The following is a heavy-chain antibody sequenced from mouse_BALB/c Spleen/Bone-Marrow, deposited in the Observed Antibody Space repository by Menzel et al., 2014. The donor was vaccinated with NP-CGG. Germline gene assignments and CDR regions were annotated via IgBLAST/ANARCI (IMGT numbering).Heavy chain of an antibody. CDR2: IDPANGNT. J-gene: IGHJ2*01. D-gene: IGHD1-2*01. CDR1: GFNIKDTH. CDR3: ARYYYGYYFDY. Sequence: VHVKQSGAELVKPGASVKLSCTASGFNIKDTHMHWVKQRPEQGLEWIGRIDPANGNTKYDPKFQGKATITADTSSNTAYLQLSSLTSEDTAVYYCARYYYGYYFDYWGQGTTLTVSS. V-gene: IGHV14-3*02.